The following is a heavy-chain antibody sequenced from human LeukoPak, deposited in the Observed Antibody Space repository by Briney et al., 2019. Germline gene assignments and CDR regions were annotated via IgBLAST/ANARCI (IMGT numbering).Heavy chain of an antibody. Sequence: SETLSLTCTVSGGSISSYYWSWIRQPPGKGLEWIGYISNSGRANNNPSLNSRVTISLDTSKNQFSLKLSSVTAADTAMYYCARGVDSGWPHFDYWGQGTQVAVSS. CDR3: ARGVDSGWPHFDY. CDR1: GGSISSYY. J-gene: IGHJ4*02. CDR2: ISNSGRA. D-gene: IGHD6-19*01. V-gene: IGHV4-4*08.